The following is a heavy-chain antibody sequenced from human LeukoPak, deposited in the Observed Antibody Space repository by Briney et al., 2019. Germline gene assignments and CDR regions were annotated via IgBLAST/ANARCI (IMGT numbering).Heavy chain of an antibody. D-gene: IGHD3-9*01. J-gene: IGHJ4*02. CDR1: GGSISSYY. V-gene: IGHV4-59*01. CDR3: AREYYDILTGSNIGFDY. CDR2: IYYSGST. Sequence: SETLSLTCTVSGGSISSYYWSWIRQPPGKGLEWIGYIYYSGSTNYNPSLKSRVTISVDTSKNQFSLKLSSVTAADTAVYYCAREYYDILTGSNIGFDYWGQGTLVTVSS.